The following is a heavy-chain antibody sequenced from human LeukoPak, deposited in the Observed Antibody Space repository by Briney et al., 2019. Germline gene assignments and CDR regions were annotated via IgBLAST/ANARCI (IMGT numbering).Heavy chain of an antibody. V-gene: IGHV3-30*18. D-gene: IGHD3-10*01. J-gene: IGHJ4*02. CDR3: AKDSEALLWFGELPPLDY. Sequence: GGSLRLSCAASGFTFSSYGMHWVRQAPGKGLEWGAVISYDGSNKYYADSVKGRFTISRDNSKNTLYLQMNSLRAEDTAVYYCAKDSEALLWFGELPPLDYWGQGTLVTVSS. CDR2: ISYDGSNK. CDR1: GFTFSSYG.